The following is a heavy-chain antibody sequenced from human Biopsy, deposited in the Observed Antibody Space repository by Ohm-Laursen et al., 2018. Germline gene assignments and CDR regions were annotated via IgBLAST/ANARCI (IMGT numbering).Heavy chain of an antibody. CDR2: IFRNSGNI. V-gene: IGHV3-9*01. CDR1: GATFDDYA. J-gene: IGHJ4*02. D-gene: IGHD3-3*01. CDR3: ATIAGWGSSPDLRPY. Sequence: SLRLSCAASGATFDDYAMHWVRQAPGKGLEWVSGIFRNSGNIDYAASVKGRFTISRDNAKNSLYLQMNSLSPEDAAFYYCATIAGWGSSPDLRPYWGQGTLVTASS.